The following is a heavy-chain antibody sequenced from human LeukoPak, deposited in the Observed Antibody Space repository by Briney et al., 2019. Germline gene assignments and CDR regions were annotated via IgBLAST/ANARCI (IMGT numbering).Heavy chain of an antibody. CDR2: INPNSGGT. D-gene: IGHD6-19*01. J-gene: IGHJ3*02. V-gene: IGHV1-2*02. CDR1: GYTFTGYY. Sequence: ASVKVSCKASGYTFTGYYMHWVRQAPGQGLEWMGWINPNSGGTNYAQKFQGRVTMTRDTSINTAYMELSRLRSDDTAVYYCAEQWLVRSDAFDIWGQGTMVTVSS. CDR3: AEQWLVRSDAFDI.